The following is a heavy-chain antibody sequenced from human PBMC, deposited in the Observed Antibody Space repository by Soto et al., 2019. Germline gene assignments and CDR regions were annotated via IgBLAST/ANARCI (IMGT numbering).Heavy chain of an antibody. Sequence: QVQLVQSGAEVKKPGASVKVSCKASGYTFTSYDINWVRQATGQGLEYLGWMNPNRGNTGHVQKFQARVTMTRNTAIGTAYMELSGRLAEETAGQYCARGVTLGDYTRGVDPWGQGTTGAVSA. CDR1: GYTFTSYD. CDR2: MNPNRGNT. J-gene: IGHJ5*02. D-gene: IGHD4-17*01. CDR3: ARGVTLGDYTRGVDP. V-gene: IGHV1-8*01.